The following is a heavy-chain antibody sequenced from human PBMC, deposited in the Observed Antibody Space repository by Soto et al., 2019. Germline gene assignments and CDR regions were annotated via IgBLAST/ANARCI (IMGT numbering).Heavy chain of an antibody. CDR1: GFTFSNAW. Sequence: EVQLVESGGGLVIPGGSLRLSCAASGFTFSNAWLSWVRQAPGKGLEWVGRIKSKTDGGTTDYTAPVKGRFTISRDVSKNTLYLQMNSLKIEDTAVYYCTTGSTSTKNYWGQGTLVTVSS. D-gene: IGHD6-6*01. J-gene: IGHJ4*02. CDR3: TTGSTSTKNY. V-gene: IGHV3-15*01. CDR2: IKSKTDGGTT.